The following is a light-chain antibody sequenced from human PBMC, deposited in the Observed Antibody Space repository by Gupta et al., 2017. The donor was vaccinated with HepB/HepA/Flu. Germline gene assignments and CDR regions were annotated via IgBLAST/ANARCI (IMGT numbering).Light chain of an antibody. V-gene: IGLV1-44*01. CDR1: SSNIGSNT. J-gene: IGLJ3*02. Sequence: QSVLTQPPSASGTPGQRVTISCSGSSSNIGSNTVNWYQQLPGTAPKLLIYSNNQRPSGGPDRFSGSKSGTSASLAISGLQSEDEADYYCAAWDDSLNAYWVFGGGTKLTVL. CDR3: AAWDDSLNAYWV. CDR2: SNN.